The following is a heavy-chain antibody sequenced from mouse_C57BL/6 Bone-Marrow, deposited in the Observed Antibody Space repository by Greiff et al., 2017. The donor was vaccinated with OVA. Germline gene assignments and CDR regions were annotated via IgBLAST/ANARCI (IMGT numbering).Heavy chain of an antibody. Sequence: QVQLQQSGAELVRPGTSVKVSCKASGYAFTNYLIEWVKQRPGQGLEWIGVINPGSGGTNYNEKFKGKATLTADKSSSTAYMQLSSLTSEDSAVYFCARNYGYYFDYWGKGTTLTVSS. D-gene: IGHD1-1*01. CDR3: ARNYGYYFDY. J-gene: IGHJ2*01. CDR2: INPGSGGT. V-gene: IGHV1-54*01. CDR1: GYAFTNYL.